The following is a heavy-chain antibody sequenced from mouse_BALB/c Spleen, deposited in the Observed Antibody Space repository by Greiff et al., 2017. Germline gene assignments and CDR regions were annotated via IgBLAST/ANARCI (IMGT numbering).Heavy chain of an antibody. D-gene: IGHD1-1*01. CDR1: GFNIKDTY. CDR3: ASRGFDTTVVATRYFDV. Sequence: EVQLQESGAELVKPGASVKLSCTASGFNIKDTYMHWVKQRPEQGLEWIGRIDPANGTTKYEPKFQGKATITADTSSNTAYLQLSSLTSENTAVYYCASRGFDTTVVATRYFDVWGAGTTVTVSS. V-gene: IGHV14-3*02. J-gene: IGHJ1*01. CDR2: IDPANGTT.